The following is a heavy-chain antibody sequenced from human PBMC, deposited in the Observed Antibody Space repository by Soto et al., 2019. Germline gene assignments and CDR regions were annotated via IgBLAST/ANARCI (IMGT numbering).Heavy chain of an antibody. Sequence: QVQLVQSGAEEKKPGASVKVSGKASGYTFTSYAMHWVRQAPVQRLEWMGWINAGNSNTKYSQNLQGRVTITRDTSESTAYMEVSSLRSEDTVVYYCARSIVVVTALDYWGQGTPVNVYS. CDR1: GYTFTSYA. D-gene: IGHD2-21*02. J-gene: IGHJ4*02. V-gene: IGHV1-3*05. CDR3: ARSIVVVTALDY. CDR2: INAGNSNT.